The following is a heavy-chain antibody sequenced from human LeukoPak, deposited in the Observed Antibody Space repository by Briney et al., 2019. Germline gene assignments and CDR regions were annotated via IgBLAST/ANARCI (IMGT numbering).Heavy chain of an antibody. CDR2: ISSSSSYI. V-gene: IGHV3-11*06. D-gene: IGHD4-17*01. CDR3: ARDSDYGDYFDY. J-gene: IGHJ4*02. Sequence: PGGSLRLSCAASGFTFSDYYMSWIRQAPGKGLEWVSSISSSSSYIYYADSVKGRFTISRDNAKNSLYLQMNSLRAEDTAVYYCARDSDYGDYFDYWGQGTLVTVSS. CDR1: GFTFSDYY.